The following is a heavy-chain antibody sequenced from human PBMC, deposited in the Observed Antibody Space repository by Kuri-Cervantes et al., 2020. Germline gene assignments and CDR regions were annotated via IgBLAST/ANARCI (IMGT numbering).Heavy chain of an antibody. CDR3: AREMGQWLVHYYYYGMDV. J-gene: IGHJ6*02. CDR1: GGTFSSYA. D-gene: IGHD6-19*01. Sequence: SVKVSCKASGGTFSSYAISWVRQAPGQGLEWMGGIIPIFGTANYAQKFQGRVTITADESTSTAYMELSSLRSEDTAVYYCAREMGQWLVHYYYYGMDVWGQGTTITVSS. CDR2: IIPIFGTA. V-gene: IGHV1-69*13.